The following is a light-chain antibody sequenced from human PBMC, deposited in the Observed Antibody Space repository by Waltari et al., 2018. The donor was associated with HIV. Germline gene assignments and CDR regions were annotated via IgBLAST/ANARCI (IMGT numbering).Light chain of an antibody. Sequence: QSVLTQAPSVSGAPGQRVTISCNGSISNIGANFDVHWYQLLPGSSPKLLIFANSNRPSGVPDRFSGSKSGTSASLAITGLHPEDEAEYYCQSFDSSLNAYVFGTGTTVIVL. J-gene: IGLJ1*01. CDR2: ANS. V-gene: IGLV1-40*01. CDR3: QSFDSSLNAYV. CDR1: ISNIGANFD.